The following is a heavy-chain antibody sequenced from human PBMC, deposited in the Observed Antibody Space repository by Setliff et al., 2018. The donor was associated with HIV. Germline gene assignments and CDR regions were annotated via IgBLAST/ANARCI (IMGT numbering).Heavy chain of an antibody. D-gene: IGHD4-17*01. CDR2: ITPSGAT. V-gene: IGHV4-34*01. Sequence: SETLSLTCSVSGDSLRGGDYYYNWIRQSPGKGLEWIGEITPSGATNYLPSLKSRVTMSLDTSKNQFSLKMTSMTAADTAVYYCAAFFVTPLMTQDFWGQGTLVTVSS. CDR3: AAFFVTPLMTQDF. J-gene: IGHJ4*02. CDR1: GDSLRGGDYY.